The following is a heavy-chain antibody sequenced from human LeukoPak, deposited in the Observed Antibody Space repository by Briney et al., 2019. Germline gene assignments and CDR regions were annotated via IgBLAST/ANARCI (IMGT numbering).Heavy chain of an antibody. V-gene: IGHV1-18*01. Sequence: ASVKVSCKASNYTLSDYDVTWVRQAPGQGLEWMGWVSKYTGNADYAPKFQGRVSMTTDTSTRTAYMELRSLRPAVTAFYFCAHEGDRSFGAYDCWGQGTLVTVS. CDR2: VSKYTGNA. J-gene: IGHJ4*02. CDR3: AHEGDRSFGAYDC. CDR1: NYTLSDYD. D-gene: IGHD4-17*01.